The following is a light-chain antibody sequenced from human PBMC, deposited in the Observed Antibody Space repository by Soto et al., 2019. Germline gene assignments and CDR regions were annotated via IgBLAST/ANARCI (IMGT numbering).Light chain of an antibody. Sequence: EVVMPQSPATLSVSPGERATLSCRASQSVSSNLAWYQQKPGQAPRLLIYGASTRATGIPARFSGSGSGTEFTLTIRSLQSEDFAVYYSQQYNNWPQPFGQGTKV. CDR1: QSVSSN. J-gene: IGKJ1*01. CDR3: QQYNNWPQP. V-gene: IGKV3-15*01. CDR2: GAS.